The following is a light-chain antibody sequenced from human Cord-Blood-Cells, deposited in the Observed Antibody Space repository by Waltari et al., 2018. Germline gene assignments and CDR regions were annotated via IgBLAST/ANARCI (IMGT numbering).Light chain of an antibody. V-gene: IGLV2-14*01. J-gene: IGLJ3*02. CDR1: SSDVGGYNY. CDR2: DVS. Sequence: QSALTQPASVSGSPGQSITISCTGTSSDVGGYNYVSWYQQHPGKAHKLMIYDVSKWPSGVSKRFSGSKSGNTASLTISGLQAEDEADYYCSSYTSSSPSWVFGGGTKLTVL. CDR3: SSYTSSSPSWV.